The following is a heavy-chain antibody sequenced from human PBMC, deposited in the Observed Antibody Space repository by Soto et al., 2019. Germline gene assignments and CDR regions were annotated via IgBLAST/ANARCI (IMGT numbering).Heavy chain of an antibody. CDR1: GGTFSSYS. CDR3: ARDSTVTTRGDDGFDI. J-gene: IGHJ3*02. CDR2: IIPMLNIP. D-gene: IGHD4-17*01. Sequence: QVQLVQSGAEVKKPGSSVKVSCKASGGTFSSYSVIWVRQAPGQGLEWMGRIIPMLNIPNYAQKFQGRVTITADKSTNTAYMELSSLRSEDTAMYYCARDSTVTTRGDDGFDIWGHGTMVTVSS. V-gene: IGHV1-69*08.